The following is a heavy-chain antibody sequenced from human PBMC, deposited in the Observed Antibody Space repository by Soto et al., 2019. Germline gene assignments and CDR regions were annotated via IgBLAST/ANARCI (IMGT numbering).Heavy chain of an antibody. D-gene: IGHD2-8*01. J-gene: IGHJ6*03. V-gene: IGHV4-59*08. CDR1: GGSFSDYY. CDR2: THYSGGA. CDR3: ASGRPSTDCSSGICYPVAGYFYMDV. Sequence: QVQLHESGPGLVKPSETLSLTCTVSGGSFSDYYWSWIRQPPGKGLEWVGYTHYSGGAIYSPSLKVRVIMSVYTSKNQSSLRLNSVTAADTAVYYCASGRPSTDCSSGICYPVAGYFYMDVWGKGTVVIVSS.